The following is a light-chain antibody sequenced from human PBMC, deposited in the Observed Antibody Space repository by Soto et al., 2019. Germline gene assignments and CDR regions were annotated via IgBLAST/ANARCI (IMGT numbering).Light chain of an antibody. CDR2: DAS. CDR1: QDIYIY. J-gene: IGKJ5*01. CDR3: QQYENLPT. V-gene: IGKV1-33*01. Sequence: DIQMTQSPSSLSASVGDRFTITFHASQDIYIYLNWYQQKPGKAPRLLIYDASNLETGVPSRFSGSGSGTDFTFTISRLQPEDIATYYCQQYENLPTFGQGTRLEI.